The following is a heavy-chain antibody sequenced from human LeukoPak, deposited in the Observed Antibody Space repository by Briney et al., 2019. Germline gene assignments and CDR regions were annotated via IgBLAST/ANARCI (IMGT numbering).Heavy chain of an antibody. V-gene: IGHV4-31*03. CDR1: GGSISSGGYY. J-gene: IGHJ4*02. D-gene: IGHD3-10*01. CDR2: IYYSGST. CDR3: ARGIRRDFDY. Sequence: PSETLSLTCTVSGGSISSGGYYWSWIRQHPGKGLEWIGYIYYSGSTYYSPSLKSRVTISVDTSKNQFSLKLSSVTAADTAVYYCARGIRRDFDYWGQGTLVTVSS.